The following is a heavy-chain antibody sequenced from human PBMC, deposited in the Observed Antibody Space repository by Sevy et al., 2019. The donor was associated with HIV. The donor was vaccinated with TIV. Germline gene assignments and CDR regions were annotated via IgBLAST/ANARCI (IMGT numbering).Heavy chain of an antibody. D-gene: IGHD1-26*01. Sequence: GGSLRLSCAASGFTFSSYAMSWVRQAPGKGLEWVSAISGSGGSTYFADSVKGRFTISRDNSKNTLYLQMNSLRAEDTAVYYCAKDLISGSYGGFFDYWGQGTLVTVSS. J-gene: IGHJ4*02. V-gene: IGHV3-23*01. CDR2: ISGSGGST. CDR1: GFTFSSYA. CDR3: AKDLISGSYGGFFDY.